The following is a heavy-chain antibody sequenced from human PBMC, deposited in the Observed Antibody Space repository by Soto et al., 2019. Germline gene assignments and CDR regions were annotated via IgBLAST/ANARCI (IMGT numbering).Heavy chain of an antibody. V-gene: IGHV3-21*01. D-gene: IGHD4-17*01. J-gene: IGHJ6*03. CDR3: ARDKGVGDYGDYPVGYNYYYYYYMDV. CDR2: ISSSSSYI. Sequence: GGSLRLSCAASGFTFSSYSMNWVRQAPGKGLEWVSSISSSSSYIYYADSVKGRFTISRDNAKNSLYLQMNSLRAEDTAVYYCARDKGVGDYGDYPVGYNYYYYYYMDVWGKGTTVTVSS. CDR1: GFTFSSYS.